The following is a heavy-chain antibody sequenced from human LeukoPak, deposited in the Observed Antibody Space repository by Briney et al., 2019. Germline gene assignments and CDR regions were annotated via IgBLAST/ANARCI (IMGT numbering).Heavy chain of an antibody. V-gene: IGHV1-18*01. D-gene: IGHD6-19*01. J-gene: IGHJ4*02. CDR2: ISAYNGNT. CDR1: GYTFTNYG. Sequence: ASVKVSCKASGYTFTNYGISWVRQAPGQGLEWMGWISAYNGNTNYAQKLQGRVTMTTDTSTSTAYMELRSLRSDDTAVYYCARDSSGGKRGLIDYWGQGTLVTVSS. CDR3: ARDSSGGKRGLIDY.